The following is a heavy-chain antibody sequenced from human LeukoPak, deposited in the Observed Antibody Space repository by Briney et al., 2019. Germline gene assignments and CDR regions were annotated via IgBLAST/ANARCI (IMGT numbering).Heavy chain of an antibody. CDR1: GFTFSSHW. V-gene: IGHV3-7*05. J-gene: IGHJ4*02. CDR2: INQDGSEK. Sequence: PGGSLRLSCAASGFTFSSHWMSWIRQAPGKGLEWVANINQDGSEKYYVDSVKGRFTISRDNAKNSLYLQMNSLRAEDTAVYYCARDHFEPGAILDYWDQGNLVTVSS. CDR3: ARDHFEPGAILDY. D-gene: IGHD3-9*01.